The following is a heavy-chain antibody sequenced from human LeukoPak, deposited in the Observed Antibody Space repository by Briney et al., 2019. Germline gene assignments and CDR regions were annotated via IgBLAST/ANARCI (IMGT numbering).Heavy chain of an antibody. CDR3: ASLYSGSYATFDY. V-gene: IGHV4-39*01. CDR2: IYYSGTT. J-gene: IGHJ4*02. D-gene: IGHD1-26*01. CDR1: GGSISSGSYY. Sequence: SETLSLTCTVSGGSISSGSYYWGWIRQPPGKGLEWIGSIYYSGTTYYNPSLKSRVTISVDTSKNQFSLKVNSVTAADTAVYYCASLYSGSYATFDYWGQGTLVTVSS.